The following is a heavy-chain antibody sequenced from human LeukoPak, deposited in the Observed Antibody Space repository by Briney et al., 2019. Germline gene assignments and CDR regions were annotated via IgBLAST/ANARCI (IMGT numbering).Heavy chain of an antibody. V-gene: IGHV1-18*01. J-gene: IGHJ5*02. Sequence: ASVKVSCKASGYTFTSYGISWVRQAPGQGLEWMGWTSAYNGNTNYAQKLQGRVTMTRDMSTSTVYMELSSLRSEDTAVYYCARDLFYGSGNWFDPWGQGTLVTVSS. CDR3: ARDLFYGSGNWFDP. D-gene: IGHD3-10*01. CDR2: TSAYNGNT. CDR1: GYTFTSYG.